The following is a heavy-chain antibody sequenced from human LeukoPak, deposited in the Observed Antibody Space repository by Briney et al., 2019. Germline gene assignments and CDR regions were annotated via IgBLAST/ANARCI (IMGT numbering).Heavy chain of an antibody. CDR2: ITGSGGNT. Sequence: GGSLRLSCAASGLTFSNHATTWVRQSPGRGLEWVSGITGSGGNTYYAESVKGRFTISRDNSRNTLYLQMNSLRAEDAALYYCATRPASETYFGVFDYWGLRTLVTVYS. V-gene: IGHV3-23*01. CDR3: ATRPASETYFGVFDY. J-gene: IGHJ4*02. CDR1: GLTFSNHA. D-gene: IGHD1-26*01.